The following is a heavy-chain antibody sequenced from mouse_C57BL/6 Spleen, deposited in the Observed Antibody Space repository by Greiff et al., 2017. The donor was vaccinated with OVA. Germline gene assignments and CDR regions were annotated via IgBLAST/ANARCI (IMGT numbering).Heavy chain of an antibody. J-gene: IGHJ4*01. D-gene: IGHD2-9*01. Sequence: QVQLQQPGAELVMPGASVKLSCKASGYTFTSYWMHWVKQRPGQGLEWIGEIDPSDSYTNYNQKFKGKSTLTVDKSSSTAYMQLSSLTSEDSAVYYCARYPSMVTKAMDYWGQGTSVTVSS. V-gene: IGHV1-69*01. CDR1: GYTFTSYW. CDR3: ARYPSMVTKAMDY. CDR2: IDPSDSYT.